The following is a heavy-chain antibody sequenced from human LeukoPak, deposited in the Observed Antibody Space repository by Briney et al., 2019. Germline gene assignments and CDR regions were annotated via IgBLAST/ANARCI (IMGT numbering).Heavy chain of an antibody. D-gene: IGHD3-10*02. Sequence: GGSLRLSCAASGFTFSSYTMNWVRQAPGKGLQSVSSISSSSSYIYYADSVKGRFTISRDNAKNSLYLQMNSLRAEDTAVYYCAELGITMIGGVWGKGTTVTISS. CDR3: AELGITMIGGV. CDR2: ISSSSSYI. CDR1: GFTFSSYT. J-gene: IGHJ6*04. V-gene: IGHV3-21*01.